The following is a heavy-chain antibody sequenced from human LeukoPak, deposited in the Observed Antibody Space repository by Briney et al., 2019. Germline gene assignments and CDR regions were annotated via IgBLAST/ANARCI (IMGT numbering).Heavy chain of an antibody. J-gene: IGHJ4*02. Sequence: GGSLRLSCAASGFTFSSYWMSWVRQAPGKGLEWVANIKQDGSEKYYVDSVKGRFTISRGNAKNSLYLQMNSLRAEDTAVYYCARDQYYYGSGTDYWGQGTLVTVSS. CDR3: ARDQYYYGSGTDY. D-gene: IGHD3-10*01. V-gene: IGHV3-7*01. CDR2: IKQDGSEK. CDR1: GFTFSSYW.